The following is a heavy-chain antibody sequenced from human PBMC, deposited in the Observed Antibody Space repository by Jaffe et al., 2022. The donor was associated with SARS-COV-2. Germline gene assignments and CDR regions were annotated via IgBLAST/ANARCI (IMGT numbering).Heavy chain of an antibody. CDR2: IYPGDSDT. CDR1: GYSFTSYW. Sequence: EVQLVQSGAEVKKPGESLKISCKGSGYSFTSYWIGWVRQMPGKGLEWMGIIYPGDSDTRYSPSFQGQVTISADKSISTAYLQWSSLKASDTAMYYCARLRWERRSGSYNPTPPTYGMDVWGQGTTVTVSS. D-gene: IGHD1-26*01. J-gene: IGHJ6*02. V-gene: IGHV5-51*01. CDR3: ARLRWERRSGSYNPTPPTYGMDV.